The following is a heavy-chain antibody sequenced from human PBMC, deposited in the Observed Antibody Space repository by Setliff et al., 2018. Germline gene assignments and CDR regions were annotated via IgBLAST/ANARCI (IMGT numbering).Heavy chain of an antibody. J-gene: IGHJ4*02. CDR1: GFTFFSYT. Sequence: GSLRLSCTTSGFTFFSYTMNWVRQAPGKGLEWVSAITDDGDTTHYAGSVKGRFTIDRDNSRNTLYLQLSSLRAEDTAIYFCAKDRLTIATLDYWGQGTLVTVS. V-gene: IGHV3-23*01. CDR2: ITDDGDTT. CDR3: AKDRLTIATLDY. D-gene: IGHD4-4*01.